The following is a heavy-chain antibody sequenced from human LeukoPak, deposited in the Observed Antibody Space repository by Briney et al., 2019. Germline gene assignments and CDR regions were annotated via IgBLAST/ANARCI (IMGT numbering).Heavy chain of an antibody. J-gene: IGHJ4*02. CDR3: ARVGLGSYFGYYFDY. Sequence: PSGTLSLTCTVSGGSISSYYWSWIRQPPGKGLEWIGYIYYSGSTNYNPSLKSRVTISVDTSKNQFSLKLSSVTAADTAVYYCARVGLGSYFGYYFDYWGQGTLVTVSS. V-gene: IGHV4-59*01. CDR1: GGSISSYY. CDR2: IYYSGST. D-gene: IGHD1-26*01.